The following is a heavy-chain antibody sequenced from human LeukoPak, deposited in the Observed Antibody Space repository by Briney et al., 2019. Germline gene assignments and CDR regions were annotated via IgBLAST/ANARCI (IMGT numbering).Heavy chain of an antibody. V-gene: IGHV3-23*01. CDR3: AKNRVPAAIRRVYYYYYMDV. Sequence: GGSLRLSCAASGYTFSSHGLTWVRQAPGKGLEWVSTINGAGDNTYYAETVKGRFTISRDNSKNTLYQQMHSLRAEDTAVYYCAKNRVPAAIRRVYYYYYMDVWGKGTTVTVSS. J-gene: IGHJ6*03. CDR1: GYTFSSHG. D-gene: IGHD2-2*02. CDR2: INGAGDNT.